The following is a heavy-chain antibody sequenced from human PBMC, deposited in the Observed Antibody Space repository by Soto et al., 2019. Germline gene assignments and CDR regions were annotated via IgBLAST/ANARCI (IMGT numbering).Heavy chain of an antibody. Sequence: PSETLSLTCTVSGGSVSSGSYYWSWIRQPPGKGLEWIGYIYYSGSTNYNPSLKSRVTISVDTSKNQFSLKLSSVTAADTAVYYCAQQQLALGCFDPWGQGTLVTISS. D-gene: IGHD6-13*01. V-gene: IGHV4-61*01. CDR2: IYYSGST. CDR3: AQQQLALGCFDP. J-gene: IGHJ5*02. CDR1: GGSVSSGSYY.